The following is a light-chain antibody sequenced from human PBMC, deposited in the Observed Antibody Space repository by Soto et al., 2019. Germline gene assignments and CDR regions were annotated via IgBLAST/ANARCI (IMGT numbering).Light chain of an antibody. V-gene: IGKV3-15*01. Sequence: DIVMTQSPATLSVSPGERVTLSCRASQIVSRFLAWYQQRPGQAPRLLIYDTSTRATGVPARFSGSGSGTEFSLTISSLQSEDFAVYYCQQYHNWPPCTFGQGTKLEVK. CDR2: DTS. J-gene: IGKJ2*02. CDR1: QIVSRF. CDR3: QQYHNWPPCT.